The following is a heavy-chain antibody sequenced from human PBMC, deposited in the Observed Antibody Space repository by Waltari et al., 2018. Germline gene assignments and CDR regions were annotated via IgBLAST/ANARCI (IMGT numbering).Heavy chain of an antibody. V-gene: IGHV4-39*01. J-gene: IGHJ4*02. CDR3: VRHARTTSGGKHFDH. D-gene: IGHD2-15*01. CDR1: GDSISSSSYY. CDR2: MYYSGST. Sequence: QLQLQESGPGLVKASETLSLTCTVSGDSISSSSYYWGWVRQPPGQGLEWVGNMYYSGSTYYTPSLKSRVTISGDTSKSQFSLKLSSVTAADTSMYYCVRHARTTSGGKHFDHWGQGMLVTVSP.